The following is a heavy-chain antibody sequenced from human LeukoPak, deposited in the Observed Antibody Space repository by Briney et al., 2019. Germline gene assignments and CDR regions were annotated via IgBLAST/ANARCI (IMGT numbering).Heavy chain of an antibody. Sequence: ASVNVSCKASRYMSPSYTITSVRQAPGQGREWMGGISAYNGDTNYAHKVQGRVTMTTDTSTSTAYMELKSLISDDTAVYYCARGRYHYDSSGSPKSAYYGLDVWGQGTAVTVSS. V-gene: IGHV1-18*01. J-gene: IGHJ6*02. CDR1: RYMSPSYT. CDR3: ARGRYHYDSSGSPKSAYYGLDV. CDR2: ISAYNGDT. D-gene: IGHD3-22*01.